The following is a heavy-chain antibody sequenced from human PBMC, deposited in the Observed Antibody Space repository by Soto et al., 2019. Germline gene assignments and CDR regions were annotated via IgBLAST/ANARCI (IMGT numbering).Heavy chain of an antibody. J-gene: IGHJ6*02. D-gene: IGHD3-9*01. CDR3: AKYRTVPRRDWRYSYGMDV. V-gene: IGHV3-23*01. Sequence: GGSLRVSCAASGFTFSSYAMSWVRQSPGKGLEWVSAISGSGGSTYYADSVKGRFTISRDNSKNTLYLQMNSLRAEDTAVYYCAKYRTVPRRDWRYSYGMDVWGQRTTVTAP. CDR1: GFTFSSYA. CDR2: ISGSGGST.